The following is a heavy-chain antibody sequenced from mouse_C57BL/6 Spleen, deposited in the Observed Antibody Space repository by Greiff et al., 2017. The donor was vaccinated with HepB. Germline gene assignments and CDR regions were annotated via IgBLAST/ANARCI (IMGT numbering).Heavy chain of an antibody. CDR2: INYDGSST. Sequence: EVMLVESEGGLVQPGSSMKLSCTASGFTFSDYYMAWVRQVPEKGLEWVANINYDGSSTYYLDSLKSRFIISRDNAKNMLYLQMSSLKSEDTATYYCARVDYGYFFAYWGQGTLVTVAA. CDR1: GFTFSDYY. V-gene: IGHV5-16*01. D-gene: IGHD2-2*01. J-gene: IGHJ3*01. CDR3: ARVDYGYFFAY.